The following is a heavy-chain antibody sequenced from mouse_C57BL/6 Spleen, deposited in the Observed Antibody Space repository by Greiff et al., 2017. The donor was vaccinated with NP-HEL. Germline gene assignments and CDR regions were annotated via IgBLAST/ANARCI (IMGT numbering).Heavy chain of an antibody. Sequence: VQLQQSGTVLARPGASVKMSCKTSGYTFTSYWMHWVKQRPGQGLEWIGPIYPGNSDTSYNQKFKGKAKLTAVTSASTAYMELSSLTNEDSAVYYCTRWGNYDYDAYYAMDYWGQGTSVTVSS. D-gene: IGHD2-4*01. V-gene: IGHV1-5*01. CDR1: GYTFTSYW. CDR2: IYPGNSDT. J-gene: IGHJ4*01. CDR3: TRWGNYDYDAYYAMDY.